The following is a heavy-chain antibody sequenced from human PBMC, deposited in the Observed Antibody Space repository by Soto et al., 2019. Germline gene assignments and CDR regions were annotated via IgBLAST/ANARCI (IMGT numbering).Heavy chain of an antibody. CDR1: VGSISSYY. V-gene: IGHV4-59*01. CDR2: IYYSGST. CDR3: ARVRMDYYYYYYMDV. J-gene: IGHJ6*03. Sequence: PSETLSLTCTVSVGSISSYYWSWIRQPPGKGLEWIGYIYYSGSTNYNPSLKSRVTISVDTSKNQFSLKLSSVTAADTAVYYCARVRMDYYYYYYMDVWGKGTTVTVS.